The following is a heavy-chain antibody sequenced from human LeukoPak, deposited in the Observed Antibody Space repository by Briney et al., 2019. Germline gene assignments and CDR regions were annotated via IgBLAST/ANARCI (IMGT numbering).Heavy chain of an antibody. Sequence: GASVKVSCKASGYTFTSYGISWVRQAPGQGLEWMGWISAYNGNTNYAQKLQGRVTMTTDTSTSTAYMELRSLRSDDTAVYYCARGGYSYGLGLNYYYYMDVWGKGTTVTVSS. CDR3: ARGGYSYGLGLNYYYYMDV. V-gene: IGHV1-18*01. J-gene: IGHJ6*03. D-gene: IGHD5-18*01. CDR1: GYTFTSYG. CDR2: ISAYNGNT.